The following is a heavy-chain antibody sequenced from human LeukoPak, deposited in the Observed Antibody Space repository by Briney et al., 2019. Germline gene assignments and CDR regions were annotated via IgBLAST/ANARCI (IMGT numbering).Heavy chain of an antibody. Sequence: SETLPLTCTVSGGSISSYYWSWIRQPPGKGLEWIGYIYYSGSTNYNPSLKSRVTISVDTSKNQFSLKLSSVTAADTAVYYCARVRITMVRGVIYYYGMDVWGQGTTVTVSS. CDR2: IYYSGST. V-gene: IGHV4-59*01. CDR1: GGSISSYY. J-gene: IGHJ6*02. D-gene: IGHD3-10*01. CDR3: ARVRITMVRGVIYYYGMDV.